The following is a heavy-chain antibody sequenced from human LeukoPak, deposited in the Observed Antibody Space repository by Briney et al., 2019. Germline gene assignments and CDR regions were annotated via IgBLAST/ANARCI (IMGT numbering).Heavy chain of an antibody. CDR1: GGSISSGSYY. CDR2: IYYSGST. V-gene: IGHV4-39*01. J-gene: IGHJ6*03. CDR3: ARCGGRYSFMDV. D-gene: IGHD1-26*01. Sequence: PSGTLSLTCTVSGGSISSGSYYWGWIRQPPGKGLEWIGSIYYSGSTYYSPSLKSRVTISVDTSKNQFSLKLTSVTAADTAVYYCARCGGRYSFMDVWGKGTTVTVFS.